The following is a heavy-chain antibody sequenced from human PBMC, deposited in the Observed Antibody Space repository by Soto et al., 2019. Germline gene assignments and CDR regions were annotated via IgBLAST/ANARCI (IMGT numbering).Heavy chain of an antibody. Sequence: SVKVSFKASCSTFTSYGINWVRQAPGQGLEWMGWISAYNGNTNYAQKLQGRVTMTTDTSTSTAYMELRSLRSDDTAVYYCARDGQEMATTHYYYGMDVWGQGTTVIVSS. V-gene: IGHV1-18*04. J-gene: IGHJ6*02. CDR3: ARDGQEMATTHYYYGMDV. D-gene: IGHD5-12*01. CDR2: ISAYNGNT. CDR1: CSTFTSYG.